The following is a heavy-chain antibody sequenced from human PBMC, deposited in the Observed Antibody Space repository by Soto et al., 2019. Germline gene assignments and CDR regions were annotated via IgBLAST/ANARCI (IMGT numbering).Heavy chain of an antibody. CDR3: ARSVVSSTRFDP. J-gene: IGHJ5*02. Sequence: GGSLRLSCAASGFNVSTNYMTWVRQAPGKGLEWVSVIYSGGTTYYADSVKGRFTISRDNAKNSLFLHMNSLRAEDTAVYYCARSVVSSTRFDPWGQGTLVTVSS. CDR2: IYSGGTT. V-gene: IGHV3-53*01. CDR1: GFNVSTNY. D-gene: IGHD6-13*01.